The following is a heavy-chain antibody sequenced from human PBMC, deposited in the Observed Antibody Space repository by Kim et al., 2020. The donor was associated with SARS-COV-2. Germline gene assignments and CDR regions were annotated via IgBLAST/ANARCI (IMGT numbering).Heavy chain of an antibody. J-gene: IGHJ4*02. CDR1: GFTFGDYA. Sequence: GGSLRLSCAASGFTFGDYAMHWVRQAPGKGLEWVSGISGNSDRIAYADSVKGRFTISRDNSKNSLYLQMNSLRGEDTALYYCAKDVPHIAAAGTLDYWGQGTMVTVSS. D-gene: IGHD6-13*01. V-gene: IGHV3-9*01. CDR3: AKDVPHIAAAGTLDY. CDR2: ISGNSDRI.